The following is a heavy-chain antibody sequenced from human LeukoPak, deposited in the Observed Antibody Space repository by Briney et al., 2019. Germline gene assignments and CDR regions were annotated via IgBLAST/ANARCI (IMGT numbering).Heavy chain of an antibody. J-gene: IGHJ4*02. CDR1: GYTFISYS. V-gene: IGHV7-4-1*02. D-gene: IGHD3-16*01. CDR2: INTNTGNP. CDR3: ARDDYVWGIDY. Sequence: ASVKVSCKASGYTFISYSMNWVRQAPGQGLERMGWINTNTGNPTYAQGFTGRFVFSLDTSVSTAYLQISSLKAEDTAVYYCARDDYVWGIDYWGQGTLVTVSS.